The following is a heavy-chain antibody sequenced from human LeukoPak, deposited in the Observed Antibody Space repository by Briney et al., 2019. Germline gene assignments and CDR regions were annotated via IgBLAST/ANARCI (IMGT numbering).Heavy chain of an antibody. Sequence: HGESLKISCQGSGYSFTSSWIGWVRQMPGKGLEWMGIIYPGDSDTRYSPSFQGQVTISADKSVSIAYLQWSSLKASDTAMYYCARPNITSYYDSRGYDAFDVWGQGTMVIVSS. CDR1: GYSFTSSW. CDR2: IYPGDSDT. J-gene: IGHJ3*01. D-gene: IGHD3-22*01. V-gene: IGHV5-51*01. CDR3: ARPNITSYYDSRGYDAFDV.